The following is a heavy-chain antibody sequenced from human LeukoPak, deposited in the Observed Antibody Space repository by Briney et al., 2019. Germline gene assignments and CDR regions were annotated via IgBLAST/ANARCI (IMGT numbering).Heavy chain of an antibody. J-gene: IGHJ3*02. Sequence: SETLSLTCTVSGGSISSSSYYWGWIRQPPGKGLGWIGSIYYSGSTYYNPSLKSRVTISVDTSKNQVSLKLSSVTAADTAVYYCARCAVAAPFDAFDIWGQGTMVTVSS. V-gene: IGHV4-39*07. CDR2: IYYSGST. CDR1: GGSISSSSYY. CDR3: ARCAVAAPFDAFDI. D-gene: IGHD6-19*01.